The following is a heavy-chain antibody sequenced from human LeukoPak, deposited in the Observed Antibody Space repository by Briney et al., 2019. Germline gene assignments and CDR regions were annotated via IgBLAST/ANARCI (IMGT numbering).Heavy chain of an antibody. CDR2: INPNSGGT. CDR1: GYTFTDYY. J-gene: IGHJ4*02. Sequence: ASVKVSCKASGYTFTDYYMHWVRQAPGQGLECMGWINPNSGGTNYAQKFQGRVTMTMDTSISTAYMELSRLRSDDTAVYYCARDAVNDYVFGGALNFDYWGQGTLVTVSS. V-gene: IGHV1-2*02. D-gene: IGHD2-21*01. CDR3: ARDAVNDYVFGGALNFDY.